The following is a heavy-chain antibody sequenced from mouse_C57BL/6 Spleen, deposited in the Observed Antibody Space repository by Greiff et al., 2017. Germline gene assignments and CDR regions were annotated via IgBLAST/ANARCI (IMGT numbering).Heavy chain of an antibody. CDR1: GYTFTDYE. J-gene: IGHJ3*01. Sequence: VQRVESGAELVRPGASVTLSCKASGYTFTDYEMHWVKQTPVHGLEWIGAIDPETGGTAYNQKFKGKAILTADKSSSTAYMELRSLTSEDSAVYYCTSDGYYRFAYWGQGTLVTVSA. V-gene: IGHV1-15*01. D-gene: IGHD2-3*01. CDR2: IDPETGGT. CDR3: TSDGYYRFAY.